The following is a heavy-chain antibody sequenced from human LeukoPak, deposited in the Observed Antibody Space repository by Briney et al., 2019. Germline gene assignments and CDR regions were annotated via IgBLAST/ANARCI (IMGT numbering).Heavy chain of an antibody. V-gene: IGHV3-74*01. CDR1: GFTFSSHW. J-gene: IGHJ4*02. CDR2: IRGDGGTA. Sequence: GGSLRLSCAASGFTFSSHWMHWVRQAPGKGVEWVSRIRGDGGTASYADSVRGRFTISRDNANNMLYLQMNSLSAEDTALYYCARDHYFDYWGQGTLVTVSS. CDR3: ARDHYFDY.